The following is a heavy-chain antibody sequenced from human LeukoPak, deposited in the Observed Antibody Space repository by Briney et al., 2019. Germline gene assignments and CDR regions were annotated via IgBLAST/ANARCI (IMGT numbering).Heavy chain of an antibody. Sequence: GGSLRLSCAASGFTFSTYWMSWVRQAPGKGLEWVANIKQDGNEKYYVDSVKGRFTISRDNAKNSLYLQMNSLRAEGTAVYYCARVSSYGSGSYYNPWIDYWGQGTLVTVSS. CDR2: IKQDGNEK. CDR1: GFTFSTYW. V-gene: IGHV3-7*01. J-gene: IGHJ4*02. D-gene: IGHD3-10*01. CDR3: ARVSSYGSGSYYNPWIDY.